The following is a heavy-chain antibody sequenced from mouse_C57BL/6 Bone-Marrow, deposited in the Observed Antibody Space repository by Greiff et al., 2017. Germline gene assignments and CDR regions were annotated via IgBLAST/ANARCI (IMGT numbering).Heavy chain of an antibody. CDR3: AAPCDSKGDAGDY. V-gene: IGHV2-3*01. CDR2: IWGDGST. CDR1: GFSLTSYG. Sequence: QVQLQQSGPGLVAPSQSLSISCTASGFSLTSYGVSWVRQPPGKGLEWLGVIWGDGSTNYHSAHITRLSISKDNSKSQVFLKLNRLQTDDTATYYCAAPCDSKGDAGDYGGRGTGVTVSA. J-gene: IGHJ4*01. D-gene: IGHD2-5*01.